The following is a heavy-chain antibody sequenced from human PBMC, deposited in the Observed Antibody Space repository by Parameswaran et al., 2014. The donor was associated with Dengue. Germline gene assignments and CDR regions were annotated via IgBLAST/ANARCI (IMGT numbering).Heavy chain of an antibody. D-gene: IGHD2-2*01. Sequence: VRQMPGKGLEWVANIKQDGSEKYYVDSVKGRFTISRDNAKNSLYLQMNSLRAEDTAVYYCARDGGTIVVVPAAANYGMDVWGQGTTVTVSS. V-gene: IGHV3-7*05. CDR2: IKQDGSEK. CDR3: ARDGGTIVVVPAAANYGMDV. J-gene: IGHJ6*02.